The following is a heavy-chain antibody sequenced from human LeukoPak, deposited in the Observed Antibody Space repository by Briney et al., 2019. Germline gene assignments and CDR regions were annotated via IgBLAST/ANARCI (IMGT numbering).Heavy chain of an antibody. CDR2: IKQDGSEK. D-gene: IGHD3-22*01. CDR3: ARRQGSYFDTSGYYYG. J-gene: IGHJ4*02. Sequence: GGSLRLSCAASGFTFSSYWMSWVRQAPGKGLEWVANIKQDGSEKYYVDPVKGRFTISRDNAKNSLYLQMNSLRAEDTAVYYCARRQGSYFDTSGYYYGWGQGTLVTVSS. V-gene: IGHV3-7*01. CDR1: GFTFSSYW.